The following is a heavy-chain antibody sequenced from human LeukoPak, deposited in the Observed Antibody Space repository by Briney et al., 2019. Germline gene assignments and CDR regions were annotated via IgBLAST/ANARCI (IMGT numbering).Heavy chain of an antibody. CDR1: EYTFSGYY. J-gene: IGHJ6*03. Sequence: ASVKVSFKAAEYTFSGYYMHWVRQAPGQGLEWMGWINPNSGGTNYAQKFQGRVTMTRDTSISTAYMELSRLRSDDTAVYYCARVRGGYDDNFYYNYYMDVWGKGTTVTVSS. CDR2: INPNSGGT. D-gene: IGHD3-10*01. CDR3: ARVRGGYDDNFYYNYYMDV. V-gene: IGHV1-2*02.